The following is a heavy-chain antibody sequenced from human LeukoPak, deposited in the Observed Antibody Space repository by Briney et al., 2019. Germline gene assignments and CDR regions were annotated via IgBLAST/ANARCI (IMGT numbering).Heavy chain of an antibody. CDR1: GGSISGYY. V-gene: IGHV4-34*01. Sequence: SETLSLTCTVSGGSISGYYWIWIRQPPGKGLEWIGEINHSGSTNYNPSLKSRVTISVDTSKNQFSLKLSSVTAADTAVYYCARGDVWGSYRPFDYWGQGTLVTVSS. D-gene: IGHD3-16*02. J-gene: IGHJ4*02. CDR3: ARGDVWGSYRPFDY. CDR2: INHSGST.